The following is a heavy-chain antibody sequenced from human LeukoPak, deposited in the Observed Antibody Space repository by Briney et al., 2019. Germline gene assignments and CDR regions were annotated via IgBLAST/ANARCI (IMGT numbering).Heavy chain of an antibody. CDR2: IYYSGST. CDR3: ARSIAVAGTDNWFDP. Sequence: SETLSLTCTVSGGSISSYYWSWLRQPPGKGLEWIGYIYYSGSTNYNPSLKSRVTISVDTSKNQFSLKLSSVTAADAAVYYCARSIAVAGTDNWFDPWSQGTLVTVSS. CDR1: GGSISSYY. V-gene: IGHV4-59*01. D-gene: IGHD6-19*01. J-gene: IGHJ5*02.